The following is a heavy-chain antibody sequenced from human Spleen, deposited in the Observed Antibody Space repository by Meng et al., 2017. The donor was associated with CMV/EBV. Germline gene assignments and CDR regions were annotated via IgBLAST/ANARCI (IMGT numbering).Heavy chain of an antibody. J-gene: IGHJ4*02. Sequence: SVKVSCKASGGTFSSYAISWVRQAPGQGLEWMGGIIPIFGTANYAQKFQGRVTITTDESTSTAYMELSSLRSEDTAMYYCARSEYCGGDCYSSFDSWGQGTLVTVS. CDR1: GGTFSSYA. D-gene: IGHD2-21*01. CDR2: IIPIFGTA. V-gene: IGHV1-69*05. CDR3: ARSEYCGGDCYSSFDS.